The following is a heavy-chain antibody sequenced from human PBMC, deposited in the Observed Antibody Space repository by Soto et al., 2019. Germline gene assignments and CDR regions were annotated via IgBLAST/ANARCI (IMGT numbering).Heavy chain of an antibody. D-gene: IGHD3-22*01. CDR1: GFTFSSYA. V-gene: IGHV3-30-3*01. CDR3: ARDRVIVTGYYYGMDV. CDR2: ISYDGSNK. J-gene: IGHJ6*02. Sequence: PLVRSWAASGFTFSSYAMHWVRQAPGKGLEWVAVISYDGSNKYYADSVKGRSTISRDNSKNTLYLQMNSLRAEDTAVYYCARDRVIVTGYYYGMDVWGQGPTV.